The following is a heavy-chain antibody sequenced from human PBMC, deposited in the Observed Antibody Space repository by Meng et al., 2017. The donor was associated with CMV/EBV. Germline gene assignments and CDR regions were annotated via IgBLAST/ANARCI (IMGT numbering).Heavy chain of an antibody. D-gene: IGHD3-3*01. CDR3: AKVSSAYDFWSGLFSMDV. Sequence: GESLKISCAASGFTFSSYGMHWVRQAPGKGLEWVAVIWYDGSNKYYADSVKGRFTISRDNSKNTLYLQMNSLRAEDTAVYYCAKVSSAYDFWSGLFSMDVWGQGTTVTVSS. CDR1: GFTFSSYG. CDR2: IWYDGSNK. V-gene: IGHV3-33*06. J-gene: IGHJ6*02.